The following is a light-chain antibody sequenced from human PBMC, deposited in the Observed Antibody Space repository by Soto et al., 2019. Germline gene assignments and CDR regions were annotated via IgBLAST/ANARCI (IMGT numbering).Light chain of an antibody. Sequence: QSALTQPPSASGSPGQSVTISCTGTRSDVGGYNYVSWYQQYPGRAPKLMIYEVTKRPSGVPDRFSGSKSGNTASLTVSALQAEDEADYYCSSYAASNNFYFVFGGGTKLTVL. V-gene: IGLV2-8*01. CDR1: RSDVGGYNY. CDR3: SSYAASNNFYFV. CDR2: EVT. J-gene: IGLJ3*02.